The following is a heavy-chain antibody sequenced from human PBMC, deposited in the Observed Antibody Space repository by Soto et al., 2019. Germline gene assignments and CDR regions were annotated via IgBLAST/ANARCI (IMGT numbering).Heavy chain of an antibody. Sequence: QITLKESGPTLVKPTQPLTLTCTFSGFTLDSTGVGVGWIRQPPGKALEWFGNIYWNDDERYSPSLKSRLTITKDTSRNHVVLTMTDMVPLDTATYFCARLVRGVVSGDYWGQGTLVTVSS. V-gene: IGHV2-5*01. CDR2: IYWNDDE. CDR3: ARLVRGVVSGDY. D-gene: IGHD3-10*01. CDR1: GFTLDSTGVG. J-gene: IGHJ4*02.